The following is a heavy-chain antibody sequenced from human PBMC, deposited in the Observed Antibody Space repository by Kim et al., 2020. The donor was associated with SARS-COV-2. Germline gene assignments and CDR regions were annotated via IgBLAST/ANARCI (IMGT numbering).Heavy chain of an antibody. V-gene: IGHV1-18*01. D-gene: IGHD3-16*01. CDR2: T. CDR3: ARLDYTRPLDY. J-gene: IGHJ4*02. Sequence: TNKAPKLKGRVTRTKDTSTSTAYMELRSLRSDDTAVYYCARLDYTRPLDYWGQGTLVTVSS.